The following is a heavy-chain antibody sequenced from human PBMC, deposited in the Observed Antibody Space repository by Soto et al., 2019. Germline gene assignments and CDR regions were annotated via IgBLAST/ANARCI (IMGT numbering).Heavy chain of an antibody. CDR2: ISAYNGDT. V-gene: IGHV1-18*04. CDR1: GYSFTTHG. CDR3: ARDPPFSGILRGTPLMDV. Sequence: QVQLVQSEAEVRKPGASVKVSCKASGYSFTTHGISWVRRAPGHGLEWMGWISAYNGDTHYVQRLQGRLTMTTDTSTRTAYMELRSLTSDDTAVYYCARDPPFSGILRGTPLMDVWGQGTTVTVSS. J-gene: IGHJ6*02. D-gene: IGHD4-17*01.